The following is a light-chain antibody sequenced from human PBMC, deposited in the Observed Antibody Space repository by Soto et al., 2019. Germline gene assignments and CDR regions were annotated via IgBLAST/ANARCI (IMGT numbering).Light chain of an antibody. CDR1: SSDVGSYNL. CDR3: CSYAGSSTV. Sequence: QSVLTQPASVSGSPGQSITISCTGTSSDVGSYNLVSWYQQHPGKAPKLMIYEVSKRPSGVSNRFSGSKSGNTASLTISGLQAEDEADYYCCSYAGSSTVFGNGTKVTVL. J-gene: IGLJ1*01. CDR2: EVS. V-gene: IGLV2-23*02.